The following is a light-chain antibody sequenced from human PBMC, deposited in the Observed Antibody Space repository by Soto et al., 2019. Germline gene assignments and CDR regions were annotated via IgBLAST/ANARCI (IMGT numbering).Light chain of an antibody. V-gene: IGKV3-20*01. J-gene: IGKJ1*01. Sequence: EMVLTQSPGTLSLSPGDRATLSCRASQSVSSNYLAWYQQRPGQPPNLLIFGASNRAPGIPDRFSGSGSGTDFTLTISRLEPEDFAVYYCQQYGSSIKTFGQGTKVEIK. CDR1: QSVSSNY. CDR2: GAS. CDR3: QQYGSSIKT.